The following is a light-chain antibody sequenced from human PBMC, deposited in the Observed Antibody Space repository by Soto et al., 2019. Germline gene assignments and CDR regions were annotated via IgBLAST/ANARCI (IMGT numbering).Light chain of an antibody. V-gene: IGLV2-14*03. J-gene: IGLJ1*01. Sequence: QSALTQPASVSGSPGQSITISCTGTSSDVGGYNYVSWYQQHPGKAPKLMIYDVSYRPSGVSHRFSGSKSGNTASLSISGLQAEDEADYYCSSYTSRTTDVFGTGTSSPS. CDR2: DVS. CDR3: SSYTSRTTDV. CDR1: SSDVGGYNY.